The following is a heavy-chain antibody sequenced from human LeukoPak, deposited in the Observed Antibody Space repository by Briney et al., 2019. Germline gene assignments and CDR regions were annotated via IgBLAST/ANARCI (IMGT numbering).Heavy chain of an antibody. J-gene: IGHJ4*02. CDR1: GGSISSSSYY. D-gene: IGHD2/OR15-2a*01. CDR2: IYYSGST. Sequence: SETLSLTCTVSGGSISSSSYYWGWIRQPPGKGLEWIGSIYYSGSTYYNPSLKSRVTISVDTSKDQFSLKLSSVTAADTAVYYCARDRIADLDYWGQGTLVTVSS. CDR3: ARDRIADLDY. V-gene: IGHV4-39*07.